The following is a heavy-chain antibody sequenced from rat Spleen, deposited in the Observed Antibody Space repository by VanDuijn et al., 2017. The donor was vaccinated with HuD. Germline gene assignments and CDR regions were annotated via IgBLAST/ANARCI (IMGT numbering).Heavy chain of an antibody. D-gene: IGHD1-10*01. Sequence: EVQLVESDGGLVQPGRSLKLSCAASGFTFSDNYMAWVRQAPTKGLEWVASISTGGGNTYYRDSVKGRFTISRDNAKSTLYLQMDSLRSEDTATYYCARHGIYNNYGWFAYWGQGTLVTVSS. V-gene: IGHV5-25*01. CDR1: GFTFSDNY. CDR3: ARHGIYNNYGWFAY. J-gene: IGHJ3*01. CDR2: ISTGGGNT.